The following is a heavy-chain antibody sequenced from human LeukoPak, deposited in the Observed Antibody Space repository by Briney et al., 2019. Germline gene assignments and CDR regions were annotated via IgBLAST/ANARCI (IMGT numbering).Heavy chain of an antibody. V-gene: IGHV3-30-3*01. CDR2: ISYDGSNK. J-gene: IGHJ6*02. CDR3: ARVRARTGYYGMDV. D-gene: IGHD3-10*01. Sequence: PGWSLRLSCAASGFTFSSYAMHWVRQAPGKGLEWVAVISYDGSNKYYADSVKGRFTISRDNSKNTLYLQMNSLRAEDTAVYYCARVRARTGYYGMDVWGQGTTVTVSS. CDR1: GFTFSSYA.